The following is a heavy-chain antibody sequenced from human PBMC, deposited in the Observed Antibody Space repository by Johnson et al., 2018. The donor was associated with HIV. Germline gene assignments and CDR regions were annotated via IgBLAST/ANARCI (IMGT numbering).Heavy chain of an antibody. D-gene: IGHD6-19*01. CDR1: GVTFNSHA. CDR3: ARDLSRYIAVATFDAFDI. Sequence: AAGGVTFNSHAMHWVRQAPGKGLEWVALISYDGTNKYYANSVKGRFTISRDNSNNALYLQMNSLRAEDTAVYYCARDLSRYIAVATFDAFDIWGPDTMVTVSS. V-gene: IGHV3-30*04. J-gene: IGHJ3*02. CDR2: ISYDGTNK.